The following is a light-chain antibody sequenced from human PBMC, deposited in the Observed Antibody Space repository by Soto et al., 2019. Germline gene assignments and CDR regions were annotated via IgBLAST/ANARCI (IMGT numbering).Light chain of an antibody. CDR3: CSYAGSSSLVV. CDR2: EVT. Sequence: QSVLTQPASVSGSPGQSITISCTGTSSDVGNYNLVSWYQHHPGKAPKLMIYEVTKRPSGVSNRFSGSKSGNTASLTISGLQAEDEADYYCCSYAGSSSLVVFGGGTKLTVL. CDR1: SSDVGNYNL. J-gene: IGLJ2*01. V-gene: IGLV2-23*02.